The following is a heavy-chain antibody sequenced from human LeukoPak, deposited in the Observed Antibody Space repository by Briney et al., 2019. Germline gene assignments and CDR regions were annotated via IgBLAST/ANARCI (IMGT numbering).Heavy chain of an antibody. V-gene: IGHV3-23*01. CDR1: GFTFSSYA. CDR2: ISGSGGST. Sequence: GGSLRLSCAASGFTFSSYAMSWVRQAPGKGLEWVSAISGSGGSTYYADSVKGRLTISTDNPKNTLYLQMNSMRAEDTAVYYCAKDRGLLWPDAFDIWGQETMVTVSS. D-gene: IGHD2-21*01. CDR3: AKDRGLLWPDAFDI. J-gene: IGHJ3*02.